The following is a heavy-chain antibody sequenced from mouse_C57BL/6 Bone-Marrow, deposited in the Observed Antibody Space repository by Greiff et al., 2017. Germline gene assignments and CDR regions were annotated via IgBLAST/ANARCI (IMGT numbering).Heavy chain of an antibody. Sequence: QVQLQQPGAELVKPGASVKLSCKASGYTFTSYWMQWVKQRPGQGLEWIGEIDPSAGYTNYNQKFKGKATLTVDTSSSTAYMQLRSLTSEDSAVYYCGGGWLPWYFDVWGTGTTVTVSS. D-gene: IGHD2-3*01. CDR2: IDPSAGYT. CDR1: GYTFTSYW. V-gene: IGHV1-50*01. CDR3: GGGWLPWYFDV. J-gene: IGHJ1*03.